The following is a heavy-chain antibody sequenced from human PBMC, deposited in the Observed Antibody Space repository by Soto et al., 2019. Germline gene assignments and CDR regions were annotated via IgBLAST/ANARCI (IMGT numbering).Heavy chain of an antibody. D-gene: IGHD6-6*01. V-gene: IGHV3-23*01. CDR2: ISGSGGST. CDR1: GFTFSSYA. CDR3: AKGGGSSFLYYYYGMDV. Sequence: GGSLRLSCAASGFTFSSYAMSWVRQAPGKGLEWVSAISGSGGSTYYADSVKGRFTISRDNSKNTLYLQMNSLRAEDTAVYYCAKGGGSSFLYYYYGMDVWGQGTTVTVSS. J-gene: IGHJ6*02.